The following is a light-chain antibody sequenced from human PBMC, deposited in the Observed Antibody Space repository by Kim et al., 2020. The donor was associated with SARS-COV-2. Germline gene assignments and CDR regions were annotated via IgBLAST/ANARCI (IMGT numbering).Light chain of an antibody. CDR2: KVS. CDR3: MQGAHWPRT. Sequence: DVVMTQSPLSLPVTLGQPASISCRSSQILIYSDGNIYLNWFQQRPGQSPRRLIYKVSNRDSGVPDRFSGSGSGPDFTLRISRVEAEDVGVYYCMQGAHWPRTFGQGTKLEI. CDR1: QILIYSDGNIY. J-gene: IGKJ2*01. V-gene: IGKV2-30*01.